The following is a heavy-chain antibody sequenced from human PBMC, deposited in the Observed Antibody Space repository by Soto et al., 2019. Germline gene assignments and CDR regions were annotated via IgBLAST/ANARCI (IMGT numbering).Heavy chain of an antibody. J-gene: IGHJ5*02. CDR1: VYTFTGYY. Sequence: ASVKVSCKASVYTFTGYYMHWVRQAPGQGLEWMGWINPNSGGTNYAQKFQGWVTMTRDTSISTAYMELSRLRSDDTAVYYCARGRDCSGGSRYSGARWLDTWGQGTLVTVSS. CDR3: ARGRDCSGGSRYSGARWLDT. CDR2: INPNSGGT. D-gene: IGHD2-15*01. V-gene: IGHV1-2*04.